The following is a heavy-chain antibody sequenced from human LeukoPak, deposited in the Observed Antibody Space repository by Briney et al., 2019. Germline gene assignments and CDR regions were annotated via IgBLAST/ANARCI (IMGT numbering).Heavy chain of an antibody. D-gene: IGHD5-18*01. CDR3: ARGGYSYGYSEYFQH. V-gene: IGHV4-59*01. J-gene: IGHJ1*01. Sequence: SETLSLTCIVSGGSISSYYWSWNRQPPGKGLEWIGYIYYSGSTNYNPSLKSRVTISVDTSKNQFSLKLSSVTAADTAVYYCARGGYSYGYSEYFQHWGQGTLVTVSS. CDR1: GGSISSYY. CDR2: IYYSGST.